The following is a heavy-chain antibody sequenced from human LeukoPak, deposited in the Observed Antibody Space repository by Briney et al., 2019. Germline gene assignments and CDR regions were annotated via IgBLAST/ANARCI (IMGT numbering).Heavy chain of an antibody. Sequence: ASVKVSCKASGYTFTGYYMHWLRQAPGQGLEWMGRINPNSGGTNYAQKFQGRVTMTRDTSISTAYMGLNSLRAEDTAVYYCAREGGAAAGTKDFQHWGQGTLVTVSS. CDR1: GYTFTGYY. J-gene: IGHJ1*01. CDR3: AREGGAAAGTKDFQH. D-gene: IGHD6-13*01. V-gene: IGHV1-2*06. CDR2: INPNSGGT.